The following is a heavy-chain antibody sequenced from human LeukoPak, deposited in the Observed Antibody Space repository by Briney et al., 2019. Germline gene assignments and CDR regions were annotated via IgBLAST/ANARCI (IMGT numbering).Heavy chain of an antibody. CDR1: GLPVSAKE. CDR2: IYSGGST. Sequence: GGSLGFSWAASGLPVSAKEMSGVGKAQGKGLEWVSVIYSGGSTYYADSVKGRFIISRDNSENTLHLQMNSLRAEDTAVYYCGRYLARAFDIWGQGTMVTVSS. V-gene: IGHV3-66*01. CDR3: GRYLARAFDI. J-gene: IGHJ3*02. D-gene: IGHD3-16*01.